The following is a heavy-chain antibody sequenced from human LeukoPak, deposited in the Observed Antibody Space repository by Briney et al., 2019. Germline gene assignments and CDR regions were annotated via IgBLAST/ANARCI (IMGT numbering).Heavy chain of an antibody. D-gene: IGHD1-7*01. V-gene: IGHV3-30*18. J-gene: IGHJ4*02. CDR2: VSYDGNSK. Sequence: GGSLRLSCATSGFAFSDYGMPWVRQAPGKGLEWVAFVSYDGNSKNYGDSVKGRFSISRDSSQNTVQLQMDSLRIEDTAVYYCAKDKRTGTLDYWGQGTLVTVSS. CDR1: GFAFSDYG. CDR3: AKDKRTGTLDY.